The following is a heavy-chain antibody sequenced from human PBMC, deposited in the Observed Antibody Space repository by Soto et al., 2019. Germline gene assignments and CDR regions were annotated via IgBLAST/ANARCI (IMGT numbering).Heavy chain of an antibody. V-gene: IGHV4-4*07. CDR2: IYASGST. D-gene: IGHD3-9*01. J-gene: IGHJ4*02. Sequence: SETLSLTCTVSGGSISTYDCSWIRQPAWKGLEWIGRIYASGSTNYNPSLKSRVTMSVATSKNQFSLKLSSVTAADTAVYYCARGGMVIITTATAFDYWGQGTLVPVSS. CDR3: ARGGMVIITTATAFDY. CDR1: GGSISTYD.